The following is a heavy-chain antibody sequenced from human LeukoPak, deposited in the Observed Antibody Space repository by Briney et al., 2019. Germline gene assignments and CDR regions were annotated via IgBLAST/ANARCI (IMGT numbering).Heavy chain of an antibody. D-gene: IGHD4-11*01. CDR3: ARDAIVRDYSNSDY. V-gene: IGHV1-2*02. Sequence: ASVTVSCKASGYTFTCYYIHWVRQAPGQGLEWMGWINPNSGGTNYAQKFQGRVTMTRDTSISTAYVELSRLTSDDTAVYYCARDAIVRDYSNSDYWGQGTLVTVSS. J-gene: IGHJ4*02. CDR2: INPNSGGT. CDR1: GYTFTCYY.